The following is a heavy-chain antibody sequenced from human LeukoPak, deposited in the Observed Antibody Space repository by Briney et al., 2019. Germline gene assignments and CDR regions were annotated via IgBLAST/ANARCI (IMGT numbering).Heavy chain of an antibody. J-gene: IGHJ5*02. V-gene: IGHV4-39*01. CDR2: IYYSGST. CDR1: GGSLSSRSYY. Sequence: SETLSLTCGVSGGSLSSRSYYWGWIRQPPRKGLEWIGSIYYSGSTYYNPSLKSRVTISVDTSKNQFSLKLSSVTAADTAVYYCARLYCSSTSCLNWFDPWGQGTLVTVSS. D-gene: IGHD2-2*01. CDR3: ARLYCSSTSCLNWFDP.